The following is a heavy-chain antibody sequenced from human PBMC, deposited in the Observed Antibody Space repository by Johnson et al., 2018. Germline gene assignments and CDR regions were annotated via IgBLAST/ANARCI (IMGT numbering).Heavy chain of an antibody. D-gene: IGHD1-26*01. V-gene: IGHV3-7*01. CDR1: GFTFSSYW. CDR2: IKQDGSEK. CDR3: ARDLSGPYRGSRADAVDI. J-gene: IGHJ3*02. Sequence: VQLVQSGGGLVQPGGSLRLSCAASGFTFSSYWMSWVRQAPGKGLEWVANIKQDGSEKYYVDSVKGRFTISRDNAKNSLYLQMNSLRAEDTAVYYCARDLSGPYRGSRADAVDIWGQGTMVTVSS.